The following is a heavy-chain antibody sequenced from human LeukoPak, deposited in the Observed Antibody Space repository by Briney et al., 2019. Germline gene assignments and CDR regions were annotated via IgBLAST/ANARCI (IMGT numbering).Heavy chain of an antibody. Sequence: ASVKVSCKASVYTCTSYGISWVRQAPGQGLEWMGWISAYNGNTNYAQKLQGRVTMTTDTSTSTAYMELRSLRSDDTAVYYCATDLKRYSSGWYDFYFDYWGQGTLVTVAS. V-gene: IGHV1-18*01. D-gene: IGHD6-19*01. CDR1: VYTCTSYG. CDR2: ISAYNGNT. J-gene: IGHJ4*02. CDR3: ATDLKRYSSGWYDFYFDY.